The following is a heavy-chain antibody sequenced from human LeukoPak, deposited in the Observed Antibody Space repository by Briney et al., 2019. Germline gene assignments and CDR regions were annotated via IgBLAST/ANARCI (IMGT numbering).Heavy chain of an antibody. V-gene: IGHV3-9*01. CDR2: ISWNSGSI. D-gene: IGHD3-3*01. Sequence: SGGSLRLSCAASGFTFDDYAMHWVRQAPGKGLEWVSGISWNSGSIGYADSVKGRFTISRDNAKNSLYLQMNSLRAEDTAVYYCARDQAPTYYYDFWSGYIDYWGQGTLVTVSS. CDR3: ARDQAPTYYYDFWSGYIDY. CDR1: GFTFDDYA. J-gene: IGHJ4*02.